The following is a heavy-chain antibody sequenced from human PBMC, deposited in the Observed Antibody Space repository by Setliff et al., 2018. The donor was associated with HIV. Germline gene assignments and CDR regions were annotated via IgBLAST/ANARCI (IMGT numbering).Heavy chain of an antibody. CDR2: IYYSGST. D-gene: IGHD6-25*01. J-gene: IGHJ4*02. Sequence: SETLSLTCTVSGGSVSSGSSYWSWIRQPPGKGLEWIGYIYYSGSTKHNPSLKSRVTISLDTSKNQFSLKLTSVTAADTAVYYCARYSPRGYTLTGPYWGQGTLVTVSS. V-gene: IGHV4-61*01. CDR3: ARYSPRGYTLTGPY. CDR1: GGSVSSGSSY.